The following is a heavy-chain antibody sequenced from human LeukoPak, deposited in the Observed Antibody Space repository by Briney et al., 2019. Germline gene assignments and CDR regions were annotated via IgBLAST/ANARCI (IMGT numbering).Heavy chain of an antibody. CDR3: ARSPPPLVYAILGYYYGMDV. V-gene: IGHV4-30-2*01. J-gene: IGHJ6*02. D-gene: IGHD2-8*01. Sequence: PSQTLSLTCAVSGGSISSGGYSWSWIRQPPGKGLEWIGYIYHSGSTYYNPSLKSRVTISVDTSKNQFSLKLSSVTAADTAVYYCARSPPPLVYAILGYYYGMDVWGQGTTVTVSS. CDR1: GGSISSGGYS. CDR2: IYHSGST.